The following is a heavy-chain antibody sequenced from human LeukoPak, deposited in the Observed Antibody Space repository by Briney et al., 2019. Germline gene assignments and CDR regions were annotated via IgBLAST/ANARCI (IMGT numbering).Heavy chain of an antibody. D-gene: IGHD6-19*01. V-gene: IGHV6-1*01. J-gene: IGHJ3*02. CDR2: TYYNSKWNK. Sequence: LSQTLALTRAISGDSLSSKTVIWNRMRQSPSRGLEWLGRTYYNSKWNKDYAVPVKSRISINPDTSKNRVSVQMNSVTPEDTAVYYCARGVAGKGAFDIWGQGTMVTVSS. CDR1: GDSLSSKTVI. CDR3: ARGVAGKGAFDI.